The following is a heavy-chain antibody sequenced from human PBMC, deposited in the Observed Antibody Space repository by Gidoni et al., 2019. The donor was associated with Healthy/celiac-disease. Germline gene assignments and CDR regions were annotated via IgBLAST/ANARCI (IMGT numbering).Heavy chain of an antibody. CDR2: IYTSGST. CDR3: ARDSGYCSSTSCSQRGQFDY. Sequence: QVQLQESGPGLVKPSETLSLTCTVSGGSISSYYWSWIRQPAGKGLEWIGRIYTSGSTNYNPSLKSRVTMSVDTSKNQFSLKLSSVTAADTAVYYCARDSGYCSSTSCSQRGQFDYWGQGTLVTVSS. J-gene: IGHJ4*02. V-gene: IGHV4-4*07. D-gene: IGHD2-2*01. CDR1: GGSISSYY.